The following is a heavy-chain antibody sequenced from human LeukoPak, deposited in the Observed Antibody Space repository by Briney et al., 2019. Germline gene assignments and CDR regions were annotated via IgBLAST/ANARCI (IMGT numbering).Heavy chain of an antibody. Sequence: SETLSLTCTVSGGSISSSSYYWGWIRQPPGTGLEWLGSIYYSGSTYYNPSLKSRVTISVDTSKNQFSLKLSSVTAADTAVYYCARRYYDYVWGSYRYGFDYWGQGTLVTVSS. CDR3: ARRYYDYVWGSYRYGFDY. D-gene: IGHD3-16*02. CDR2: IYYSGST. CDR1: GGSISSSSYY. V-gene: IGHV4-39*01. J-gene: IGHJ4*02.